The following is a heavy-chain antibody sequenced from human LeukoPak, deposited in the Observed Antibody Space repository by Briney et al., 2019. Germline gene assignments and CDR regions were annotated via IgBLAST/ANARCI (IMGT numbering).Heavy chain of an antibody. CDR1: GGTFSSYA. CDR3: ARGPIIDIVVIPAAADYYHMDV. V-gene: IGHV1-18*01. D-gene: IGHD2-2*01. Sequence: ASVEVSCKASGGTFSSYAISWVRQAPGQGLEWMGWISTYNGNTNYAQKLQGRVTMTTDTSTSTAYMELRSLRSDDTAVYYCARGPIIDIVVIPAAADYYHMDVWGKGTTVTVSS. CDR2: ISTYNGNT. J-gene: IGHJ6*03.